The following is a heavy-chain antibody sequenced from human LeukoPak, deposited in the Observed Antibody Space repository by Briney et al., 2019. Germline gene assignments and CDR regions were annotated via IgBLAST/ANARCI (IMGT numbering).Heavy chain of an antibody. CDR3: AKDWGTTASTDY. Sequence: GGPLRLSCAASGFTFSSYGMHWVRQAPGKGLEWVAVISYDGSNKYYADSVKGRFTISRDNSKNTLYLQMNSLRAEDTAVYYCAKDWGTTASTDYWGQGTLVTVSS. CDR2: ISYDGSNK. D-gene: IGHD3-16*01. CDR1: GFTFSSYG. J-gene: IGHJ4*02. V-gene: IGHV3-30*18.